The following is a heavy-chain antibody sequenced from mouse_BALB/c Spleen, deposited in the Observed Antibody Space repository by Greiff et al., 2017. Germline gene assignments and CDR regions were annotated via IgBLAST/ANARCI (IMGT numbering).Heavy chain of an antibody. CDR3: ARNSLYYYGSSYYAMDY. V-gene: IGHV2-4-1*01. CDR1: GFSLTSYG. D-gene: IGHD1-1*01. J-gene: IGHJ4*01. Sequence: QVQLKESGPGLVQPSQSLSITCTVSGFSLTSYGVHWVRQSPGKGLEWLGVIWSGGSTDYNAAFISRLSISKDNSKSQVFFKMNSLQADDTAIYYCARNSLYYYGSSYYAMDYWGQGTSVTVSS. CDR2: IWSGGST.